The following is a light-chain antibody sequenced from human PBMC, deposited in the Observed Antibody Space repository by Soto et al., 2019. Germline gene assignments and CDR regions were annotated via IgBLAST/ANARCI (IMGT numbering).Light chain of an antibody. CDR2: ANK. CDR3: QSYDTSPSGYV. Sequence: QSVLTQPPSESGAPGQRVTISCTGSSANIGPDYDVHWYQQLPGTAPKLLIYANKNRPAGVPDRFSASKSGTSASLAINGLQAEDEADYYCQSYDTSPSGYVFGGGTKLTVL. J-gene: IGLJ1*01. CDR1: SANIGPDYD. V-gene: IGLV1-40*01.